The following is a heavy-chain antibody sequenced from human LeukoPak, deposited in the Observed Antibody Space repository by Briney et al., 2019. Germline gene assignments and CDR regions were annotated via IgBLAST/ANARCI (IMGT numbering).Heavy chain of an antibody. D-gene: IGHD2-15*01. CDR3: ARGRVVVPPDD. Sequence: SETLSLTCSVYGGSFSGYYWSWICQPPGKGMEWIGEINHSGSTNYNPSLKSRVTISVVTFKTLFSLKVNSVTAADTAVYFCARGRVVVPPDDWYQGTLVTVSS. V-gene: IGHV4-34*01. CDR1: GGSFSGYY. J-gene: IGHJ4*02. CDR2: INHSGST.